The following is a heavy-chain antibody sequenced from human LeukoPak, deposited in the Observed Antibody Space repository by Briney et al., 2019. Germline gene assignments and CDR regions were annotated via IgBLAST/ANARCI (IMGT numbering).Heavy chain of an antibody. CDR1: GDSIGNYY. CDR2: IYTSGST. Sequence: SETLSLTCTVSGDSIGNYYWSLIRQPAGKGLEWIGRIYTSGSTNYNPSLKSRVTMSVDTSKNQFSLKLSSVTAADTAVYYCASGFSSTWFPNWGQGTLVTVSS. CDR3: ASGFSSTWFPN. J-gene: IGHJ4*02. D-gene: IGHD6-13*01. V-gene: IGHV4-4*07.